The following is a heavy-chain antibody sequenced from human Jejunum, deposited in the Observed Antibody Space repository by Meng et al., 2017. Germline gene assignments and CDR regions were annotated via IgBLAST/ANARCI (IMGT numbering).Heavy chain of an antibody. Sequence: QVQLVQSGAEVRKPGASVTVSCKASGYTFTSYDINWVRQAAGQGLEWMGWMSPKSGNTGYAQKFQGRVTMTRNTAISTAYMELSSLRSEDTAVYYCARRPEYSYGINDYWGQGTLVTVSS. J-gene: IGHJ4*02. CDR3: ARRPEYSYGINDY. CDR1: GYTFTSYD. V-gene: IGHV1-8*01. CDR2: MSPKSGNT. D-gene: IGHD5-18*01.